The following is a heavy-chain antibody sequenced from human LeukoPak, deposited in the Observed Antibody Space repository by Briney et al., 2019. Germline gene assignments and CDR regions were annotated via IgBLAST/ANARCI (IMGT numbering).Heavy chain of an antibody. Sequence: SETLSLTCTVSGGSISNSNYYWGWIRQPPGKGLECIGSIYYSGSTYCNPSLKSRVTISVDTSKNQFSLKLSSVTAADTAVYYCARVPYYYDSSGYYYESYYFDYWGQGTLVTVSS. CDR2: IYYSGST. CDR3: ARVPYYYDSSGYYYESYYFDY. V-gene: IGHV4-39*07. J-gene: IGHJ4*02. CDR1: GGSISNSNYY. D-gene: IGHD3-22*01.